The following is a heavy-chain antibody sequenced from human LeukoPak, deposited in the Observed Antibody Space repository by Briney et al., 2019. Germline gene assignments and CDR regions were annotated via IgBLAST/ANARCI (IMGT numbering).Heavy chain of an antibody. Sequence: SGGSLRLSCAASGFPFSSYWMHWVRQVPGKGLLWVSRINSDRSATIYADSVRGRFTISRDNAKNTLYLQMSGLRVEDTAVYHCASDSPYYGMDVWGQGTTVTVSS. J-gene: IGHJ6*02. CDR1: GFPFSSYW. CDR2: INSDRSAT. V-gene: IGHV3-74*01. CDR3: ASDSPYYGMDV.